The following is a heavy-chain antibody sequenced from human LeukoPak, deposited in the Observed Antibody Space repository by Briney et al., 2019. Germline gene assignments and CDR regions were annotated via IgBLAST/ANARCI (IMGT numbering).Heavy chain of an antibody. CDR3: ARDRGNYYGSGSSYFDY. D-gene: IGHD3-10*01. V-gene: IGHV3-30-3*01. J-gene: IGHJ4*02. CDR2: ILYDGSNK. CDR1: GFTFSSYA. Sequence: GGALRLSCAASGFTFSSYAMHWVRQAPGKGLEWVAVILYDGSNKYYADSVKGRFTISRDNSKNTLYLQMNSLRAEDTAVYYCARDRGNYYGSGSSYFDYWGQGTLVSVSS.